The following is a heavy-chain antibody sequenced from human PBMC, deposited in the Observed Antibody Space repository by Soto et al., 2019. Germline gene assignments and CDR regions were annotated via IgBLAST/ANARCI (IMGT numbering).Heavy chain of an antibody. J-gene: IGHJ6*03. CDR2: IYYSGST. CDR1: GGSISSSSYY. V-gene: IGHV4-39*01. Sequence: SETLSLTCTVSGGSISSSSYYWGWIRQPPGKGLEWIGSIYYSGSTYYNPSLKSRVTISVDTSKNQFSLKLSSVTAADTAVYYCATPSSSSSSMYYYYYMDVWGKGTTVTVSS. CDR3: ATPSSSSSSMYYYYYMDV. D-gene: IGHD6-6*01.